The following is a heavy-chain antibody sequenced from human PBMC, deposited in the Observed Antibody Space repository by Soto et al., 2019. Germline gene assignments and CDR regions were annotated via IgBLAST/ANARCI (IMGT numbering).Heavy chain of an antibody. D-gene: IGHD6-19*01. CDR2: INAGNGNT. Sequence: GASVKVSCKASGYTFTSYAMHWVRHAPGQRLEWMGWINAGNGNTKYSQKFQGRVTITRDTSASTAYMELSSLRSEDTAVYYCARAADSSGWSVVDYWGQGTLVTVSS. V-gene: IGHV1-3*01. CDR3: ARAADSSGWSVVDY. J-gene: IGHJ4*02. CDR1: GYTFTSYA.